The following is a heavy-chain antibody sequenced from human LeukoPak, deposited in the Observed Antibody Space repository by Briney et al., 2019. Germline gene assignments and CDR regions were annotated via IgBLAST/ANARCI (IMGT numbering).Heavy chain of an antibody. CDR2: IKQDGSEK. J-gene: IGHJ4*02. Sequence: GGSLRLSCEVSGVTFSSFAMSWVRQAPGKGLEWVANIKQDGSEKYYVDSVKGRFTISRDNAKNSLYLQMNSLRAEDTAVYYCARDGAGTKGDWGQGALVTVSS. CDR3: ARDGAGTKGD. CDR1: GVTFSSFA. V-gene: IGHV3-7*01. D-gene: IGHD3-16*01.